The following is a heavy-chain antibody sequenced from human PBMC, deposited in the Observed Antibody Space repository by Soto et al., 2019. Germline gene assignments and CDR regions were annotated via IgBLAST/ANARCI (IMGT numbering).Heavy chain of an antibody. V-gene: IGHV3-23*01. CDR2: ISGSGHIT. CDR1: GFTISTYA. J-gene: IGHJ5*02. D-gene: IGHD4-17*01. Sequence: EVQLLESGGGLVQPGGSLRLSCAASGFTISTYAMSWVRQAPGKGLEWVSGISGSGHITYYADSVKGRFTISRDISKNTLYLQMSSLRAEDTAVYHCVISLRTPVTTGFWFDPWVQGTLVTVSS. CDR3: VISLRTPVTTGFWFDP.